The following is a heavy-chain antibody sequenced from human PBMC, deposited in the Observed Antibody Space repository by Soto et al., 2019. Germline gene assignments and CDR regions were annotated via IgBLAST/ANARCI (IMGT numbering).Heavy chain of an antibody. J-gene: IGHJ4*02. CDR3: ARQGYYDLLSGYYLFDY. V-gene: IGHV4-59*08. CDR2: VSYSGST. D-gene: IGHD3-3*01. CDR1: GGSTDSLY. Sequence: PSETLSLTCTVSGGSTDSLYWSWVRQPPGKGLEWIGYVSYSGSTTYNPSLKSRVIVSIDTSKNQFSLKLTSVTAADTAVYYCARQGYYDLLSGYYLFDYWGQGILVPSPQ.